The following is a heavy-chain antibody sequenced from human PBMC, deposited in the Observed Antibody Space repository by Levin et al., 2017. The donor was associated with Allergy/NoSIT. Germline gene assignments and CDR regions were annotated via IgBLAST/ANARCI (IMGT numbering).Heavy chain of an antibody. D-gene: IGHD6-13*01. CDR1: GYSFTSYW. CDR2: IYPGDSDT. J-gene: IGHJ6*02. V-gene: IGHV5-51*01. CDR3: ARSSAGKLAAAESYYYNDGMDV. Sequence: GESLKISCKGSGYSFTSYWIGWVRQMPGKGLEWVGIIYPGDSDTIYSPSFQGQVTISADKSISTAYLQWSSLKASDTAMYYCARSSAGKLAAAESYYYNDGMDVWGQGTTVTVSS.